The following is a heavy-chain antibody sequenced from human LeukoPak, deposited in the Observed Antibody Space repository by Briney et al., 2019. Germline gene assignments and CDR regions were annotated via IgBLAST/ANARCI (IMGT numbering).Heavy chain of an antibody. V-gene: IGHV3-13*01. CDR3: ARVASGYCSGGSCYSFTRYWYFDL. Sequence: LPGGSLRLSCAASGFTSSSYDMHWVRQATGKGLEWVSAIGTAGDTYYPGSVKGRFTISRENAKNSLYLQMNSLRAGDTAVYYCARVASGYCSGGSCYSFTRYWYFDLWGRGTLVTVSS. CDR2: IGTAGDT. J-gene: IGHJ2*01. D-gene: IGHD2-15*01. CDR1: GFTSSSYD.